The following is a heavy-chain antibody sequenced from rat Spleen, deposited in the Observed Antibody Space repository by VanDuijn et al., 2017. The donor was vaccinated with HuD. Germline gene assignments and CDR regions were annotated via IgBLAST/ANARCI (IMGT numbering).Heavy chain of an antibody. V-gene: IGHV5S13*01. CDR2: ISTGGGNT. CDR3: ARHGVYNNYGWFAY. D-gene: IGHD1-10*01. J-gene: IGHJ3*01. Sequence: EVQLMESGGGLVQPGWSLKLSCAASGFTFSDYYMAWVRQAPTKGLEWIASISTGGGNTYYRDSVKGRFTISRDNAKNTQYLQMDSLRSEDTATYYCARHGVYNNYGWFAYWGQGTLVTVAS. CDR1: GFTFSDYY.